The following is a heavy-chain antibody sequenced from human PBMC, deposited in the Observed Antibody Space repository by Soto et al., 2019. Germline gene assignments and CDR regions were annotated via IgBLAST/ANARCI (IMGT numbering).Heavy chain of an antibody. Sequence: QVQLQESGPGLVKPSQTLSLTCTVSGGSISSAGYYWSWIRQHPGKGLEWIGYIYYSGSTYYNPSLKSRVTISVDTSKTQFSLKLSSVTAADTAVYYCARPSFYSSSSHYMDVWGKGTTVTVSS. D-gene: IGHD6-6*01. V-gene: IGHV4-31*03. J-gene: IGHJ6*03. CDR2: IYYSGST. CDR3: ARPSFYSSSSHYMDV. CDR1: GGSISSAGYY.